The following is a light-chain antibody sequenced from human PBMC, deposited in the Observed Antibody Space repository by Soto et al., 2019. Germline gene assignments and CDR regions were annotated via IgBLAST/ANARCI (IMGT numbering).Light chain of an antibody. J-gene: IGLJ1*01. CDR1: SSNIGGNS. CDR3: QSYDISLHNYV. CDR2: GDN. Sequence: QSVLTQPPSVSAAPGQKVTISCSGSSSNIGGNSVSWYQHLPGTAPKLLIYGDNNRPSGVPDRFSGSKSGTSASLAITRLQAEDEADYYCQSYDISLHNYVFGTGTKVTVL. V-gene: IGLV1-40*01.